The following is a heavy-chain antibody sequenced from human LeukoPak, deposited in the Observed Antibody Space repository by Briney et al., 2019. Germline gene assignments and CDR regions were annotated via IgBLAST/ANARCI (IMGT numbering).Heavy chain of an antibody. Sequence: GGSLRLSSAASGFTFDDYAMHRGRPAPGKGLGWGSGTSWNGGSTGYADSVKGRFTISRDNAKNSLYLQMNRLRAEDKGLYYCAKDIQAVAGIVFDYWGQGTLVTVSS. CDR3: AKDIQAVAGIVFDY. V-gene: IGHV3-9*01. CDR2: TSWNGGST. CDR1: GFTFDDYA. J-gene: IGHJ4*02. D-gene: IGHD6-19*01.